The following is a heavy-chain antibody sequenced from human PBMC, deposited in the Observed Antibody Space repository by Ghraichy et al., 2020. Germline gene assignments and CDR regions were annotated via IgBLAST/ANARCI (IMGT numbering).Heavy chain of an antibody. D-gene: IGHD3-3*01. Sequence: SETLSLTCAVYGGSFSGYYWSWIRQPPGKGLEWIGEINHSGSTNYNPSLKSRVTISVDTSKNQFSLKLSSVTAADTAVYYCARGLDTGITRGSQNFDYWGQGTLVTVSS. CDR1: GGSFSGYY. J-gene: IGHJ4*02. CDR3: ARGLDTGITRGSQNFDY. CDR2: INHSGST. V-gene: IGHV4-34*01.